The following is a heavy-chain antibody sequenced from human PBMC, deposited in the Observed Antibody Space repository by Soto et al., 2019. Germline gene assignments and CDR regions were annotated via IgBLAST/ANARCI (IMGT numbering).Heavy chain of an antibody. Sequence: PGVSLRLSCTASGFTFGDYAMSWFRQAPGKGLEWVGFIRSKAYGGTTEYAASVKGRFTISRDDSKSIAYLQMNSLKTEDTAVYYCTRGYCSGGSCYSGWVWFDPWGQGTLVTVSS. CDR1: GFTFGDYA. J-gene: IGHJ5*02. CDR3: TRGYCSGGSCYSGWVWFDP. CDR2: IRSKAYGGTT. V-gene: IGHV3-49*03. D-gene: IGHD2-15*01.